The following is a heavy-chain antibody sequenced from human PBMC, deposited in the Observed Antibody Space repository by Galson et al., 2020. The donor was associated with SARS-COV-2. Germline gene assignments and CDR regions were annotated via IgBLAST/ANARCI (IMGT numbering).Heavy chain of an antibody. CDR2: IYHSGST. D-gene: IGHD2-2*01. CDR1: GGSISSSNW. Sequence: ASETLSLTCAVSGGSISSSNWWSWVRQPPGKGLEWIGEIYHSGSTNYNPSLQSRVTISVDKSKNQFSLKLSSVTAADTAVYYCAGRYCSSTSCPNWFDPWGQGTLVTVSS. J-gene: IGHJ5*02. V-gene: IGHV4-4*02. CDR3: AGRYCSSTSCPNWFDP.